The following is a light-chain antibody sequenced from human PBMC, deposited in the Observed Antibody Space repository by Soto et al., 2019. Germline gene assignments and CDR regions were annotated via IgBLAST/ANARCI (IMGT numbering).Light chain of an antibody. V-gene: IGKV3-15*01. CDR2: GAS. J-gene: IGKJ1*01. Sequence: ETVMTQSPATLSVSPGGRATLSCRASQSISDTLAWYQQKPVQAPSLLIHGASTRATGFPARFSGSGYGTDFTLTISSLQSEDFELYYCQQYNNWPWTFGQGTKVEIK. CDR3: QQYNNWPWT. CDR1: QSISDT.